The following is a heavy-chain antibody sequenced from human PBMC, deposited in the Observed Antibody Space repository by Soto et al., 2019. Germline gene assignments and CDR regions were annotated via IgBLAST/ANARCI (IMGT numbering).Heavy chain of an antibody. CDR2: INAGNGNT. CDR1: GYTFTSYA. CDR3: ARDRSSSSGGVFDY. J-gene: IGHJ4*02. Sequence: QVQLVQSGAEVKKPGASVKVSCKASGYTFTSYAMHWVRQAPGQRLEWMGWINAGNGNTKYSQKFQGRVTITRDTSASTAYRELSSLRSEDTAVYYCARDRSSSSGGVFDYWGQGTLVTVSS. V-gene: IGHV1-3*01. D-gene: IGHD6-6*01.